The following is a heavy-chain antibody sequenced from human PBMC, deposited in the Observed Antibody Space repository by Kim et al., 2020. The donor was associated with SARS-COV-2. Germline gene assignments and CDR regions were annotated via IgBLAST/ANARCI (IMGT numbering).Heavy chain of an antibody. D-gene: IGHD3-9*01. CDR2: IIPIFGTA. J-gene: IGHJ6*02. CDR3: ARGGHYDILTGYPQPPYYYYGMDV. CDR1: GGTFSSYA. Sequence: SVKVSCKASGGTFSSYAISWVRQAPGQGLEWMGGIIPIFGTANYAQKFQGRVTITADESTSTAYMELSSLRSEDTAVYYCARGGHYDILTGYPQPPYYYYGMDVWGQGTTVTVSS. V-gene: IGHV1-69*13.